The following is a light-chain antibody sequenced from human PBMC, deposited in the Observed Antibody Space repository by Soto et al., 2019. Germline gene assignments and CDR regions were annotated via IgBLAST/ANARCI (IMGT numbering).Light chain of an antibody. Sequence: DNQMTQSPSTLSASVGDRVTITCRASQSISSWLAWYQQKPGKAPKLLIYDASSLESGVPSRFSGSGSGTEFTLTISSLQPDDFATYYCQQYNSYSLSTFGQGTKLEIK. CDR2: DAS. V-gene: IGKV1-5*01. J-gene: IGKJ2*01. CDR3: QQYNSYSLST. CDR1: QSISSW.